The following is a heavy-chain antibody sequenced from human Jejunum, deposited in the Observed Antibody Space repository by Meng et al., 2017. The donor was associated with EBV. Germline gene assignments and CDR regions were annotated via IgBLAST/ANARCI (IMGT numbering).Heavy chain of an antibody. CDR3: ARAGGDYEDY. D-gene: IGHD4-17*01. Sequence: QFVRSGAEVQKPGSSVKFSCQASGDRFCTYSVSWVRQAPGQGLEWMGNTVPIFGTTSYAQKFQGRVTITADESTRTAFMELRNLRSEDSAMYYCARAGGDYEDYWGQGTLVTASS. V-gene: IGHV1-69*15. CDR2: TVPIFGTT. CDR1: GDRFCTYS. J-gene: IGHJ4*02.